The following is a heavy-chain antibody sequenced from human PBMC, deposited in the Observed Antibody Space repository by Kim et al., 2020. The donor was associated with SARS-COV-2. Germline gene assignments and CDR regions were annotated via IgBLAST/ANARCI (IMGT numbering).Heavy chain of an antibody. Sequence: GGSLRLSCAASGFTVSSNYMSWVRQAPGKGLQWVSVIYSGGTTYYADSVKGRFTISRDNSKNTLYLQMNSLRAEDTAVYYCARNLGGSSSSDYWGQGTLVTVPS. CDR2: IYSGGTT. V-gene: IGHV3-53*01. D-gene: IGHD6-6*01. J-gene: IGHJ4*02. CDR1: GFTVSSNY. CDR3: ARNLGGSSSSDY.